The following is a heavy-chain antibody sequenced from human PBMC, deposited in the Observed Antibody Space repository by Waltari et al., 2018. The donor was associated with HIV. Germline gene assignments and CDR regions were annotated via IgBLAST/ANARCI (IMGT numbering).Heavy chain of an antibody. CDR2: ISRSASAP. D-gene: IGHD5-18*01. V-gene: IGHV3-23*01. J-gene: IGHJ4*02. CDR1: LVHFAMYA. Sequence: EVQSLESGGGLARPGGCLSLSCFAALVHFAMYAMPWVRHAPGKGLEWVSSISRSASAPYYADSVKGLAAISRDNSMDMLSLHINSLTVDDAAVYHCVTSGYNFVEFGHRLDFWGRGILVTVS. CDR3: VTSGYNFVEFGHRLDF.